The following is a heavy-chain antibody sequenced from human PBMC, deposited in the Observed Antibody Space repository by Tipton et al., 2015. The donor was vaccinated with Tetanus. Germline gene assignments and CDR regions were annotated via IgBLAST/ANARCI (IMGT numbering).Heavy chain of an antibody. CDR2: IHQTGTT. Sequence: TLSLTCTVSGASFSSGDYYWSWIRKPPGKDLEWIGYIHQTGTTYYNPSLKGRVTISMDRSNTQFSLRLDSLTAADTAVYYCARAAGFLGLTHDFWGRGTLVSVSS. J-gene: IGHJ4*02. CDR3: ARAAGFLGLTHDF. D-gene: IGHD2/OR15-2a*01. V-gene: IGHV4-30-4*01. CDR1: GASFSSGDYY.